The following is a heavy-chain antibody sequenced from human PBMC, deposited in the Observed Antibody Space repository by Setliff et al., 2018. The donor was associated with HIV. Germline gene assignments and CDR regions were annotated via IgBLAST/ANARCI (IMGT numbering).Heavy chain of an antibody. CDR1: GYSISSGYY. CDR2: IYHSGTT. CDR3: ARRLQFLEFLHGVGGLDV. Sequence: PSETLSLTCDVSGYSISSGYYWGWIRQPPGKGLEWIGSIYHSGTTYYNPSLKRRVTIAVDTSKNQFSLKLSSATAADTAVYYCARRLQFLEFLHGVGGLDVWGKGTTVTVSS. V-gene: IGHV4-38-2*01. D-gene: IGHD3-3*01. J-gene: IGHJ6*04.